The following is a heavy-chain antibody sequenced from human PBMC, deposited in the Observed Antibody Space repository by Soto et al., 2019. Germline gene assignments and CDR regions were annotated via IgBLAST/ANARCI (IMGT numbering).Heavy chain of an antibody. CDR1: GFTFISYA. CDR2: ISGGGDAT. V-gene: IGHV3-23*01. Sequence: EVQLLESGGGLVQPGGSLRLSCAASGFTFISYAMNWVRQAPGKGLQWVSAISGGGDATFYADSVKGRFTISRDNSRNTVTLQMNSLGADDTAVYYCAADLVLGSGSLGHWGQGTLVTVSS. CDR3: AADLVLGSGSLGH. J-gene: IGHJ4*02. D-gene: IGHD3-10*01.